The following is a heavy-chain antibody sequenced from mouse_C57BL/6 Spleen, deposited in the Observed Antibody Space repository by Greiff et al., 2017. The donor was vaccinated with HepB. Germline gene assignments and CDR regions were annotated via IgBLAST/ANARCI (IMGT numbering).Heavy chain of an antibody. CDR3: AREEGIYRFDY. J-gene: IGHJ2*01. V-gene: IGHV1-80*01. CDR2: IYPGDGDT. Sequence: VQLQESGAELVKPGASVKISCKASGYAFSSYWMNWVKQRPGKGLEWIGQIYPGDGDTNYNGKFKGKATLTADKSSSTAYMQLSSLTSEDSAVYFCAREEGIYRFDYWGQGTTLTVSS. CDR1: GYAFSSYW. D-gene: IGHD2-3*01.